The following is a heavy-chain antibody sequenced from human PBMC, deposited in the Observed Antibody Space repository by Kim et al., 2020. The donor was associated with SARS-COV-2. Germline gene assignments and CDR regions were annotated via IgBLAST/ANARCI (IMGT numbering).Heavy chain of an antibody. CDR2: ISYDGSNK. Sequence: GGSLRLSCAASGFTFSSYAMHWVRQAPGKGLEWVAVISYDGSNKYYADSVKGRFTISRDNSKNTLYLQMNSLRAEDTAVYYCARDPRLKYSSSSETEYFQHWGQGTLVTVSS. CDR1: GFTFSSYA. J-gene: IGHJ1*01. V-gene: IGHV3-30-3*01. CDR3: ARDPRLKYSSSSETEYFQH. D-gene: IGHD6-6*01.